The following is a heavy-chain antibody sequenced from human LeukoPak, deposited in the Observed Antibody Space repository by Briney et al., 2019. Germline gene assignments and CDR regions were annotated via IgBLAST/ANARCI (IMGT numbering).Heavy chain of an antibody. Sequence: GGSLRLSCAASGFTFDDYAMHWVRQAPGRGLEWVSGISWRSDSVDYAESVKGRFTISRDNAKNSLYLQMNSLRADDTALYYCAKDWSYGGNSWKYFGSWGQGIRVTVSS. CDR3: AKDWSYGGNSWKYFGS. CDR1: GFTFDDYA. J-gene: IGHJ4*02. V-gene: IGHV3-9*01. D-gene: IGHD4-23*01. CDR2: ISWRSDSV.